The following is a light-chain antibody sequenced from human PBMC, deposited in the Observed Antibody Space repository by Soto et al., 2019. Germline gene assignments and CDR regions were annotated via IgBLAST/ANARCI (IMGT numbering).Light chain of an antibody. CDR1: QRVSSN. J-gene: IGKJ1*01. V-gene: IGKV3-15*01. CDR2: GAS. Sequence: IVMTQSPATLSVSPGERATLSCRASQRVSSNVAWYQQKPGQAPRLLLYGASARATGVPARFSGSGSGTQFTLTISNLQSEDFAVYYCQQYNNWRQTFGQGTKVDIK. CDR3: QQYNNWRQT.